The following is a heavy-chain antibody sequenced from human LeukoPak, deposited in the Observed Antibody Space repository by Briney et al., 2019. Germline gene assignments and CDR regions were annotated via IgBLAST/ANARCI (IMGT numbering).Heavy chain of an antibody. Sequence: GGSLRLSCAASGFTLSKYWMHWVRQAPGKGLAWVSRISSDGTTTAYADSVKGRFTISRDSAKNMLYLQMSSLRVEDTAMYYCASPGDNYAILGLDYWGQGTLVTVSS. CDR1: GFTLSKYW. CDR2: ISSDGTTT. CDR3: ASPGDNYAILGLDY. D-gene: IGHD3-9*01. J-gene: IGHJ4*02. V-gene: IGHV3-74*01.